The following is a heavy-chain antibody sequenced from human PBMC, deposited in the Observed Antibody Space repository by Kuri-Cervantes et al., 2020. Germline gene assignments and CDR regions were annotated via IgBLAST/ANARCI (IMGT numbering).Heavy chain of an antibody. CDR1: GFTFDDYA. CDR2: ISWNSGSI. D-gene: IGHD3-3*01. Sequence: GGSLRLSCAASGFTFDDYAMHWVRQAPGKGLEWVSGISWNSGSIGYADSVKGRFTISRDNAKNSLYLQMNSLRAEDTAVYYCARDSGYYTYIMDVWGKGTTVTVSS. CDR3: ARDSGYYTYIMDV. V-gene: IGHV3-9*01. J-gene: IGHJ6*03.